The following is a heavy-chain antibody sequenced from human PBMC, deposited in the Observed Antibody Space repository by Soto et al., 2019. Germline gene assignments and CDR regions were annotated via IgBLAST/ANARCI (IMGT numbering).Heavy chain of an antibody. CDR1: GFTVSRSY. D-gene: IGHD3-22*01. J-gene: IGHJ4*02. Sequence: EVQLVESGGGLIQPGGSLRVSCAASGFTVSRSYMSWVRQAPGKGLEWVSVIYSGGSTNYADSVKGRFTISRDNSKNTLYLQMNSLRVEDTAVYYCARDTYYYDSSGQPYLGQGTLVTVSS. CDR3: ARDTYYYDSSGQPY. V-gene: IGHV3-53*01. CDR2: IYSGGST.